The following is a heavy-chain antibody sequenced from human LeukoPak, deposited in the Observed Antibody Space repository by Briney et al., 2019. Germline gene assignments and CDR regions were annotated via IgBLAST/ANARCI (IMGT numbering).Heavy chain of an antibody. Sequence: PGGSLRFSCAASGFTVSTNYMSWVRQAPGKGLEWVSLIYSGGSTYYADSVKGRFTISRDNSRNTLYLQMNNLRAEDTAVYYCARAVRGYTYGYFDYWGQGTLVTVSS. J-gene: IGHJ4*02. CDR3: ARAVRGYTYGYFDY. D-gene: IGHD5-18*01. CDR1: GFTVSTNY. CDR2: IYSGGST. V-gene: IGHV3-66*01.